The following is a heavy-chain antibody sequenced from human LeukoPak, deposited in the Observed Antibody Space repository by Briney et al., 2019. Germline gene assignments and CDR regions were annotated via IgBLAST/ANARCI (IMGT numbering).Heavy chain of an antibody. CDR2: ISNSGGWT. CDR1: EFTFRNYA. D-gene: IGHD1-1*01. J-gene: IGHJ4*02. V-gene: IGHV3-23*01. CDR3: AVDVNWDY. Sequence: GGSLRLSCAASEFTFRNYAMSWVRQAPGKGLEWVSSISNSGGWTYYADSVKGRFTISRDNSKNTLFLQMNSLRAEDTAIYYCAVDVNWDYWGQGTLVTVSS.